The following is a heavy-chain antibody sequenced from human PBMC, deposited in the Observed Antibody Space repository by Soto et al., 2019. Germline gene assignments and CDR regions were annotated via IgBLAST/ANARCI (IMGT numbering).Heavy chain of an antibody. D-gene: IGHD3-3*01. CDR3: ADGGEWSFNFEY. J-gene: IGHJ4*02. V-gene: IGHV3-23*01. CDR1: GFTFNNYA. Sequence: GGSLTLSCAASGFTFNNYAISWVRHAPGKGLEWVSAIISSGAHTYYSDSVKGRFTISRDNSKNTLYLQMNNLRAEDTGIYYCADGGEWSFNFEYWGQGTVVTVSS. CDR2: IISSGAHT.